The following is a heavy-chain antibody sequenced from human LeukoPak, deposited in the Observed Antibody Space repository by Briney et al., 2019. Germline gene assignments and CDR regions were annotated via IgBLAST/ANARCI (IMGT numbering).Heavy chain of an antibody. CDR1: GGTFIGYY. Sequence: SETLSFTCCVDGGTFIGYYWSWCRQPPGKGLEWIGEINHSGGTNYNTSLKSRVTISVDTSKTQFSLELSSVTAADTAVYYCARGPTVTTTKLDYWGQGTLVTVSS. D-gene: IGHD4-17*01. J-gene: IGHJ4*02. CDR3: ARGPTVTTTKLDY. CDR2: INHSGGT. V-gene: IGHV4-34*01.